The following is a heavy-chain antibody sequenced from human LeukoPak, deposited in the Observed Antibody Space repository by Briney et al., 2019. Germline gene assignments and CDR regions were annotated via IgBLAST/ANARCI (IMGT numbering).Heavy chain of an antibody. CDR2: IWYDGSNK. J-gene: IGHJ4*02. D-gene: IGHD1-26*01. CDR1: GFTFSSYG. Sequence: PGGSLRLSCAASGFTFSSYGMHWDRQAPGKGLEWVAVIWYDGSNKYYADSVKGRFTISRDNSKNTLYLQTNSLRAEDTAVYYCAKDPSGRWSGSYVDYWGQGTLVTVSS. V-gene: IGHV3-33*06. CDR3: AKDPSGRWSGSYVDY.